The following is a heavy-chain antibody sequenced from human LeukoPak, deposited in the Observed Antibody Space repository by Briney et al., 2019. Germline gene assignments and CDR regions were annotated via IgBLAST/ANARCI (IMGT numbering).Heavy chain of an antibody. V-gene: IGHV3-7*01. CDR3: ARFPLSSGYYLGFDY. J-gene: IGHJ4*02. CDR1: GFTFSSYW. CDR2: IKQDGSDK. D-gene: IGHD3-22*01. Sequence: SGGSLRLSCAASGFTFSSYWMSWVRQAPGKGLEWVANIKQDGSDKYYVDSVKGRFTISRDNAKNSLYLQMNSLRAEDTAMYYCARFPLSSGYYLGFDYWGQGTLVTVSS.